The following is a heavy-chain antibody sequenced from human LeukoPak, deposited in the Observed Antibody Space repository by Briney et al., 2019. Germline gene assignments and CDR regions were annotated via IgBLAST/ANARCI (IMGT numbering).Heavy chain of an antibody. CDR2: IWYDGSNK. CDR3: ARLRYYYYGMDV. V-gene: IGHV3-33*08. Sequence: HPGGSLRLSCAASGFSVTSNHMNWVRQAPGKGLEWVAVIWYDGSNKYYADSVKGRFTISRDNSKNTLYLQMNSLRAEDTAVYYCARLRYYYYGMDVWGQGTTVTVSS. J-gene: IGHJ6*02. CDR1: GFSVTSNH.